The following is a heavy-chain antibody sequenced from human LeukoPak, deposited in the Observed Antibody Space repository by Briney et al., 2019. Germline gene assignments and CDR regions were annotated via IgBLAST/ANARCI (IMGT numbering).Heavy chain of an antibody. J-gene: IGHJ6*02. V-gene: IGHV3-30*18. CDR2: ISYDGSNK. Sequence: GRSLRLSCAASGFTFSSYGMHWVRQAPGKGLEWVAVISYDGSNKYYADSVKGRFTISRDNSKNTLYLQMNSLRAEDTAVYYCAKDHTAVAGPIYYYYGMDVWGQGTTVTVSS. CDR1: GFTFSSYG. CDR3: AKDHTAVAGPIYYYYGMDV. D-gene: IGHD6-19*01.